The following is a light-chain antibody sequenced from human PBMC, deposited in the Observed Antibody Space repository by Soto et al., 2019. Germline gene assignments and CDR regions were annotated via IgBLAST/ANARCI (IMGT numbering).Light chain of an antibody. CDR2: DVS. Sequence: QSALTQPRSVSGSPGQSVTISCTGTSSDVGGYNYVSWYQQHPGKAPKLMIYDVSKRPSGVPDRFSGSKSGNTASLTISGLQAEDEADYYCCSYAGSYTFYVFGTGTQLTDL. CDR1: SSDVGGYNY. J-gene: IGLJ1*01. CDR3: CSYAGSYTFYV. V-gene: IGLV2-11*01.